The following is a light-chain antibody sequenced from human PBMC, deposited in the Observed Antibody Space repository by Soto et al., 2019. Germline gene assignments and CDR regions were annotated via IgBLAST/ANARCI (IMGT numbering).Light chain of an antibody. CDR3: LQHYDFPPT. CDR2: ATA. Sequence: AIQLTQSPSSLSASVGDSVTITCRASQGIRDDLAWFQQSPGKAPKVLIYATANLQSGVPSRFSGSGSGTDFTLTISSLQPEDFATYYCLQHYDFPPTFGQGTKVE. V-gene: IGKV1-6*01. CDR1: QGIRDD. J-gene: IGKJ1*01.